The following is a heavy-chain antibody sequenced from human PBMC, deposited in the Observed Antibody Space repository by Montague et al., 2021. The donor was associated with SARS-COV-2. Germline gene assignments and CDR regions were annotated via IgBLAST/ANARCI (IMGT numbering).Heavy chain of an antibody. CDR1: GGSISNYH. Sequence: SETLSLTCTVSGGSISNYHWNWIRQPPGKGLEWIGYIYYTGSTDYNPSLESRATLSIDTSKNEFSLKLTSVTAADTAVYYCARGGGRLQYSYYYGMDVWGQGTTVTVSS. CDR3: ARGGGRLQYSYYYGMDV. CDR2: IYYTGST. D-gene: IGHD5-12*01. V-gene: IGHV4-59*01. J-gene: IGHJ6*02.